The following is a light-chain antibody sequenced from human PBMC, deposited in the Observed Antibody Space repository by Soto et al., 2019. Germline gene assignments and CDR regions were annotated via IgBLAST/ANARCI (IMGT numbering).Light chain of an antibody. CDR1: QPIREY. CDR3: QQSYNTTRT. CDR2: TSS. V-gene: IGKV1-39*01. J-gene: IGKJ1*01. Sequence: DIQMTQSPSSLSASVGDRVTITLRQSQPIREYLNWYQQKXGKAPSXXIYTSSNLQTGVPSRFSGSGSGTHFTLTINSLQHEDFETYYCQQSYNTTRTFGQGTKVDIK.